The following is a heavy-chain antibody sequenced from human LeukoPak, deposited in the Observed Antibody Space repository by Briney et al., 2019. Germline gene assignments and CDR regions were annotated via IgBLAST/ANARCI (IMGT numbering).Heavy chain of an antibody. V-gene: IGHV3-30*18. CDR1: GFTFSSYA. CDR3: AKEDSSIAARPPY. Sequence: GGSLRLSCAASGFTFSSYAMSWVRQAPGKGLEWVAVISYDGSNKYYADSVKGRFTISRDNSKNTLYLQMNSLRAEDTAVYYCAKEDSSIAARPPYWGQGTLVTVSS. CDR2: ISYDGSNK. J-gene: IGHJ4*02. D-gene: IGHD6-6*01.